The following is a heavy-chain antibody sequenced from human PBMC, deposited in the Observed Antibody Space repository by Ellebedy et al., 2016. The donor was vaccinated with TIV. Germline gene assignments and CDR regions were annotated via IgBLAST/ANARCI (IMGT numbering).Heavy chain of an antibody. CDR1: GGSFNTYY. Sequence: MPSETLSLTCAVYGGSFNTYYWSWIRQPPGKGLEWIWEINQSGSTNHNPSLKSRVTMSVDTSKKPFSLKLTSVTAADTAVYYCASPYYDPGYWGQGTLVTVSS. V-gene: IGHV4-34*01. D-gene: IGHD3-3*01. CDR2: INQSGST. CDR3: ASPYYDPGY. J-gene: IGHJ4*02.